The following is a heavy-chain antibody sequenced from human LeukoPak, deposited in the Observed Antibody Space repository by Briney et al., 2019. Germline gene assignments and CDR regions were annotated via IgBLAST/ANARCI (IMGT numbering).Heavy chain of an antibody. Sequence: PGGSLRLSCAASGFIFSSYSMNWVRQAPGKGLEWVSSVSSSSRNIYYADSLKGRFTISRDNAKNSLYLQIHRLRAEDTAVYYCVRDGPSSGYGDFDYWGQGTVVTVSS. CDR2: VSSSSRNI. V-gene: IGHV3-21*01. CDR1: GFIFSSYS. CDR3: VRDGPSSGYGDFDY. J-gene: IGHJ4*02. D-gene: IGHD5-12*01.